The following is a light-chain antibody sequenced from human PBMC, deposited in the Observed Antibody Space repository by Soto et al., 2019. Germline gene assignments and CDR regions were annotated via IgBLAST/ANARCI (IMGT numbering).Light chain of an antibody. CDR2: DVS. V-gene: IGLV2-14*01. CDR3: SSYTSSSTSYV. J-gene: IGLJ1*01. CDR1: GSDVGGYNY. Sequence: QSVLTQPASVSGAPGQSITISCTGTGSDVGGYNYVSWYQQHPGKAPKLMIYDVSNRPSGVSNRFSGSKSGNTASLTISGLQAEDEADYYCSSYTSSSTSYVFGTGTKVTVL.